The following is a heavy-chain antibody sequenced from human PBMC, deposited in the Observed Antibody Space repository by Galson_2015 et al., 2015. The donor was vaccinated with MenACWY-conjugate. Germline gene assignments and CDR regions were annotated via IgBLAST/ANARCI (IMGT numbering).Heavy chain of an antibody. CDR2: ISYDGSNK. Sequence: SLRLSCAASGFTFSSYAMHWVRQAPGKGLEWVAVISYDGSNKYYADSVKGRFTISRDNSKNTLYLQMNSLRAEDTAVYYCAREKRSSGYRGVGDYYYGMDVWGQGTTVTVSS. V-gene: IGHV3-30*04. J-gene: IGHJ6*02. D-gene: IGHD6-13*01. CDR1: GFTFSSYA. CDR3: AREKRSSGYRGVGDYYYGMDV.